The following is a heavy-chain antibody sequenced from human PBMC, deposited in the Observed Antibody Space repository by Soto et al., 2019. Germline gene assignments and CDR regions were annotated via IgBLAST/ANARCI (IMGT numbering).Heavy chain of an antibody. J-gene: IGHJ4*02. CDR2: IKQDGSEK. CDR3: AFGPSHRGGVRGVLTFDY. CDR1: GFPFSSYW. V-gene: IGHV3-7*03. Sequence: SLSLSCAASGFPFSSYWMSWVRQAPGKGLEWVANIKQDGSEKYYVDSVKGRFTISRDNAKNSLYLQMNSLRAEVTFVYYCAFGPSHRGGVRGVLTFDYWGQGTLVTVSS. D-gene: IGHD3-10*01.